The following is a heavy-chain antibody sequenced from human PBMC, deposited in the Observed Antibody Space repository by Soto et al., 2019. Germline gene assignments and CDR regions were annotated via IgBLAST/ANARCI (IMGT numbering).Heavy chain of an antibody. D-gene: IGHD3-10*01. CDR1: GHTFTSYD. V-gene: IGHV1-3*01. Sequence: GASVKVSCKASGHTFTSYDINWVRQATGQRLEWMGWINAGNGNTKYSQKFQGRVTITRDTSASTAYMELSSVTAADTAVYYCARDRATEYYYGSGSYGFTSWFDPWGQGTLVTVSS. CDR2: INAGNGNT. J-gene: IGHJ5*02. CDR3: ARDRATEYYYGSGSYGFTSWFDP.